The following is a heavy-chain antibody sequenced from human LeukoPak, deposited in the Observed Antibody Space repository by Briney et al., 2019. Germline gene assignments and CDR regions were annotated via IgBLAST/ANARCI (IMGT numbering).Heavy chain of an antibody. V-gene: IGHV1-24*01. CDR1: GYTLTELS. J-gene: IGHJ4*02. Sequence: ASVKVSCKVSGYTLTELSMHWVRQAPGKGREGMGGFDPEDGETIYAQKFQGRVTMTEDTSTDTAYMDLSSLRSEDTAFYYCAAPAVADRYYFDYWGQGTLVTVSS. CDR3: AAPAVADRYYFDY. D-gene: IGHD6-19*01. CDR2: FDPEDGET.